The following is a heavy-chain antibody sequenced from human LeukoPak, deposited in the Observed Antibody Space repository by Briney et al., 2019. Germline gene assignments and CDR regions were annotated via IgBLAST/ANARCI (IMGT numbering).Heavy chain of an antibody. V-gene: IGHV3-53*01. D-gene: IGHD2-21*02. Sequence: GGSLRLSCAASGFTVSSNHMSWVRQAPGKGLEWVSVIYSGGSTYNADSVRGRFTISRDNSRNTLYLQMNSLRVEDTAVYYCVRFPRRFDCGGDCYSAFDIWAKGQWSPSLQ. CDR2: IYSGGST. CDR3: VRFPRRFDCGGDCYSAFDI. J-gene: IGHJ3*02. CDR1: GFTVSSNH.